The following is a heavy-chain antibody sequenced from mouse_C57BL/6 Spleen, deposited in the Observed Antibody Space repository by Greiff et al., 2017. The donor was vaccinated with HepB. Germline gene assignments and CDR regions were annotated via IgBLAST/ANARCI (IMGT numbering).Heavy chain of an antibody. Sequence: VKLQESGAELVKPGASVKISCKASGYAFSSYWMNWVKQRPGKGLEWIGQIYPGDGDTNYNGKFKGKATLTADKSSSTAYMQLSSLTSEDSAVYFCARDWDGAMDYWGQGTSVTVSS. CDR1: GYAFSSYW. V-gene: IGHV1-80*01. D-gene: IGHD4-1*01. CDR2: IYPGDGDT. J-gene: IGHJ4*01. CDR3: ARDWDGAMDY.